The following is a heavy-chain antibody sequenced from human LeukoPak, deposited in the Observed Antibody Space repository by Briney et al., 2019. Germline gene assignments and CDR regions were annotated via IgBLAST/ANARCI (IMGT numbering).Heavy chain of an antibody. Sequence: GGSLRLSCAASGFTFSDFYVSWIRQAPGKGLEWVSYITNSGSTYYADSVKGRFTSSRDNAKNSLYLQMNSLRAEDTAVYYCARCPLYSSSWYREYYFDYWGQGTLVTVSS. CDR1: GFTFSDFY. CDR2: ITNSGST. V-gene: IGHV3-11*04. J-gene: IGHJ4*02. CDR3: ARCPLYSSSWYREYYFDY. D-gene: IGHD6-13*01.